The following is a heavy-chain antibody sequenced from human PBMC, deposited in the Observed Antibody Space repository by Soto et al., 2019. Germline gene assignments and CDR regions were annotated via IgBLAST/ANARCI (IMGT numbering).Heavy chain of an antibody. CDR1: GGTFSSYA. J-gene: IGHJ3*02. Sequence: QVQLVQSGAEVKKPGSSVKVSSKASGGTFSSYAISWVRQAPGQGLEWMGGIIPIFGTANYAQKFQGRVTITADESTSTAYMELSSLRSEDTAVYYCARDNSNTYYDFWSGSPDAFDIWGQGTMVTVSS. D-gene: IGHD3-3*01. CDR2: IIPIFGTA. CDR3: ARDNSNTYYDFWSGSPDAFDI. V-gene: IGHV1-69*01.